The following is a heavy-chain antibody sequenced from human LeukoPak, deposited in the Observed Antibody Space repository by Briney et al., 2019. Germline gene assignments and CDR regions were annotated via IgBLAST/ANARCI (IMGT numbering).Heavy chain of an antibody. CDR2: IYYSGST. Sequence: PSETLSLTCTVSGGSISSSSYYWGWIRQPPGKGLEWIGSIYYSGSTYYNPSLKSRVTISVDTSKNQFSLKLSSVTAADTAVYYCARRPTLSRFAPWGQGTLVTVSS. V-gene: IGHV4-39*07. D-gene: IGHD4-11*01. CDR1: GGSISSSSYY. CDR3: ARRPTLSRFAP. J-gene: IGHJ5*02.